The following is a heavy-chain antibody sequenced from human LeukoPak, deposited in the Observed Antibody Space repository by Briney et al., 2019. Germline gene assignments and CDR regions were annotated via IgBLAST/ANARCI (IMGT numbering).Heavy chain of an antibody. Sequence: GGSLRLSCAASGFTFSSYWMSWMRQAPGKGLEWVANIKYDGNEEYYVDSVKGRFTISRDNAKNSLYLQLNSLRVEDTAVYYCKSGGAAPGSFDYWGQGTPVTVST. CDR2: IKYDGNEE. CDR3: KSGGAAPGSFDY. D-gene: IGHD1-1*01. CDR1: GFTFSSYW. J-gene: IGHJ4*02. V-gene: IGHV3-7*01.